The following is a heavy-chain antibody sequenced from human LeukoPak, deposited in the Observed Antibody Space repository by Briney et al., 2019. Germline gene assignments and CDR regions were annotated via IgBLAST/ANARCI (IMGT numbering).Heavy chain of an antibody. Sequence: PGGSLRLSCAASRFTFSNYAMHWVRQAPGKGLEWVAVISYDGSNKYYADSVKGRFTISRDNSKNTLYLQMNSLRAEDTAVYYCAERPGGTPGGHYFDYWGQGTLVTVSS. CDR2: ISYDGSNK. V-gene: IGHV3-30-3*01. CDR3: AERPGGTPGGHYFDY. J-gene: IGHJ4*02. CDR1: RFTFSNYA. D-gene: IGHD3-16*01.